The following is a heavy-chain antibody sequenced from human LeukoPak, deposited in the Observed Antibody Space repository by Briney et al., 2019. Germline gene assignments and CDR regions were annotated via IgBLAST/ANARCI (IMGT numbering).Heavy chain of an antibody. CDR2: ISWNSGSI. D-gene: IGHD3-9*01. Sequence: SGGSLRLSCAASGFTFDDYAMHWVRQAPGKGLEWVSGISWNSGSIGYADSVKGRFTISRDNSKNTLYLQMNSLRAEDTAVYYCAKDGLRYAQFFFRYWGQGTLVTVSS. V-gene: IGHV3-9*01. CDR3: AKDGLRYAQFFFRY. CDR1: GFTFDDYA. J-gene: IGHJ4*02.